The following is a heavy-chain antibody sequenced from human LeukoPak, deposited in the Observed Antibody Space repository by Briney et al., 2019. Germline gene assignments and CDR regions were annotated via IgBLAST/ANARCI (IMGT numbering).Heavy chain of an antibody. V-gene: IGHV4-61*09. D-gene: IGHD3-16*01. CDR1: GGSISSGFYY. J-gene: IGHJ5*02. CDR2: ISTTGST. CDR3: ARGGMIKVDP. Sequence: SETLSLTCTVSGGSISSGFYYWNWIRQPAGKGLEWIGHISTTGSTNYNPSLKSRVTISVDTSKNQFSLKLSSVTAADTAVYYCARGGMIKVDPWGRGTLVTASS.